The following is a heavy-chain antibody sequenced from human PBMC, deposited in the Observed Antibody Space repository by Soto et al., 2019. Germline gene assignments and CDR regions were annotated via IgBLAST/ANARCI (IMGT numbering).Heavy chain of an antibody. CDR2: ISYDGSNK. CDR3: AKEGNYEAYYYGMDV. D-gene: IGHD1-7*01. Sequence: GGSLRLSCAASGFTFSSYGMHWVRQAPGKGLEWVAVISYDGSNKYYADSVKGRFTISRDNSKNTLYLQMNSLRAEDTAVYYCAKEGNYEAYYYGMDVWGQGTTVTVSS. J-gene: IGHJ6*02. V-gene: IGHV3-30*18. CDR1: GFTFSSYG.